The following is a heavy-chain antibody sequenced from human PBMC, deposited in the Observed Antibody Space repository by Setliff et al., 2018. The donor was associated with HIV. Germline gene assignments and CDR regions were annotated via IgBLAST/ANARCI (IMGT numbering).Heavy chain of an antibody. J-gene: IGHJ4*02. Sequence: KSSETLSLTCAVSADSIGTNHWWNWVRQPPGKGLEWIGEISQSGKTNYHPSLKSRVTISMEASKTHFSLTVNSVTAADTAVYYWARAVAASATSVVDYWGQGIQVTVSS. CDR1: ADSIGTNHW. V-gene: IGHV4-4*02. D-gene: IGHD6-13*01. CDR2: ISQSGKT. CDR3: ARAVAASATSVVDY.